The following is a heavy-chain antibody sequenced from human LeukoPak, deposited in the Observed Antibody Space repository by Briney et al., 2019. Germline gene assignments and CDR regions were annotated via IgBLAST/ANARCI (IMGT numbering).Heavy chain of an antibody. Sequence: PSETLSLTCTVSGGSISSSSYYWGWIRQPPGKGLEWIGSIYYSGTTHYNLSLKSRLTISVDTSKKQFSLKLTSVTAADTAVYYCARGRLGSYSDFWGQGTLVTVSS. J-gene: IGHJ4*02. CDR1: GGSISSSSYY. V-gene: IGHV4-39*07. CDR3: ARGRLGSYSDF. D-gene: IGHD3-16*01. CDR2: IYYSGTT.